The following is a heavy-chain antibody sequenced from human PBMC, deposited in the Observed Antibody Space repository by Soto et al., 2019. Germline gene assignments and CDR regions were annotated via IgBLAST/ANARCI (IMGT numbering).Heavy chain of an antibody. CDR1: GYTFTSYG. CDR2: ISAYNGNT. V-gene: IGHV1-18*01. D-gene: IGHD3-22*01. CDR3: AREIQVWVVVITTIWFAP. J-gene: IGHJ5*02. Sequence: VASVKVSCKASGYTFTSYGISWVRQAPGQGLEWMGWISAYNGNTNYAQKLQGRVTMTTDTSTSTAYMELRSLRSDDTAVYYCAREIQVWVVVITTIWFAPWGQGTLVTVS.